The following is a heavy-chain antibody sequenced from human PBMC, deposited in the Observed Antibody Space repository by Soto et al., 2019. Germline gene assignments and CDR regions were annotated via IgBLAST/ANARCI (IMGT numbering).Heavy chain of an antibody. V-gene: IGHV5-51*01. J-gene: IGHJ6*02. CDR2: IYPYGSET. CDR1: GYSFVTHW. Sequence: XESLKISCEGSGYSFVTHWIGWVRQMPGKGLEWIGIIYPYGSETTYSPAFQGHVTISADKSTNTAYLQWSSLKASDTAIYYCARISPSYPYFYYGMDVWGQGSTVTVSS. D-gene: IGHD3-10*01. CDR3: ARISPSYPYFYYGMDV.